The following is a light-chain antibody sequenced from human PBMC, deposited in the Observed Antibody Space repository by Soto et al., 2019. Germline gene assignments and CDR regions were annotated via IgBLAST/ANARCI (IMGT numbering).Light chain of an antibody. V-gene: IGKV1-12*01. CDR2: LAS. CDR3: LQAKSFPLT. Sequence: DIQMTQSPSTLSASVGDRVTITCRASQSISSWLAWYQQKPGKAPKLLIYLASSLHTGVPSRFSGSGSGTDFTLTISSLQPEDFATYYCLQAKSFPLTLGGGTKVEIK. CDR1: QSISSW. J-gene: IGKJ4*01.